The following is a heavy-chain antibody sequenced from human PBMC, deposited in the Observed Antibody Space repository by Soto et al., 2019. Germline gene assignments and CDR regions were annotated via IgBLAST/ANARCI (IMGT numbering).Heavy chain of an antibody. Sequence: QLQLQESGPGLVKPSETLSLTCTVSGGSISSSSYYWGWIRQPPGKGLEWIGSIYYSGSTYYNPSLKSRVTISVDTSKNQSSLKLSSVTAADTAVYYCARHLTTGYSSGWYKFDPWGQGTLVTVSS. CDR2: IYYSGST. D-gene: IGHD6-19*01. CDR3: ARHLTTGYSSGWYKFDP. V-gene: IGHV4-39*01. CDR1: GGSISSSSYY. J-gene: IGHJ5*02.